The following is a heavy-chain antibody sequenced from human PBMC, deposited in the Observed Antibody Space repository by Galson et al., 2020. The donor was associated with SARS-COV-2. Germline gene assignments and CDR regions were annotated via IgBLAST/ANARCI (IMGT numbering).Heavy chain of an antibody. J-gene: IGHJ3*02. Sequence: GGSLRLSCVASGFAASGNYISWVRQAPGNGLDWVSTIYSDGVTYYADSVKGRFTISRDSSSNTLYLQMNSLRAEDTALYYCGRRGGAFCGSDCWRAFDIWGQGTMVTVSS. CDR2: IYSDGVT. V-gene: IGHV3-53*01. D-gene: IGHD2-21*02. CDR1: GFAASGNY. CDR3: GRRGGAFCGSDCWRAFDI.